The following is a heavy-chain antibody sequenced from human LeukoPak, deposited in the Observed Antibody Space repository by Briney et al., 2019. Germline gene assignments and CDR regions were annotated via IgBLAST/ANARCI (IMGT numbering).Heavy chain of an antibody. CDR3: ARFLGAALDY. V-gene: IGHV6-1*01. D-gene: IGHD3-16*01. CDR2: TYYRSKWYN. CDR1: GDSVSSSSPT. J-gene: IGHJ4*02. Sequence: SQTLSLTCAISGDSVSSSSPTWNWIRQSPSRGLEWLGRTYYRSKWYNYYAVSVKSRITINSDTSNNQFSLQLNSVTPEDTAVYYCARFLGAALDYWGQGILVTVSS.